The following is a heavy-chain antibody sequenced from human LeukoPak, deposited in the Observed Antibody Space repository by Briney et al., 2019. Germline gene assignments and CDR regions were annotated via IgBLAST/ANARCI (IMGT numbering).Heavy chain of an antibody. V-gene: IGHV3-23*01. Sequence: GGSLRLSCAASVFTLSNYWMSWVRQAPGKGLEWVSSISGSGDSTYYADSVKGRFTISRGNSKNTVYLQMNSLRAEDTAIYYCAKSPGYSGSYPAFDYWGQGALVTVSS. CDR1: VFTLSNYW. CDR3: AKSPGYSGSYPAFDY. D-gene: IGHD1-26*01. J-gene: IGHJ4*02. CDR2: ISGSGDST.